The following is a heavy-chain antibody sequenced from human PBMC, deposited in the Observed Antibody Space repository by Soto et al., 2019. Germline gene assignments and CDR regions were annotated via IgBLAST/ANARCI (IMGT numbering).Heavy chain of an antibody. D-gene: IGHD6-19*01. CDR1: GYTFTSYA. CDR2: INGGDGDT. Sequence: QVQLVQSGAEVKKPGASVRISCKASGYTFTSYAVHWVRQAPGHSLEWMGWINGGDGDTRYSQKFQDRVTITRDTSATTAYMEMSSLRSEDTGVYYCGRSSGWYALDMWGQGTMVKVSS. V-gene: IGHV1-3*01. CDR3: GRSSGWYALDM. J-gene: IGHJ3*02.